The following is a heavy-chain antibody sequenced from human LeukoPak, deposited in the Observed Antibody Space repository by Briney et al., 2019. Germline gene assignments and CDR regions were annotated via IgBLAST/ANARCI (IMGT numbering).Heavy chain of an antibody. CDR1: GFTFSSYA. CDR3: ARDPLALLPFDC. V-gene: IGHV3-30-3*01. J-gene: IGHJ4*02. CDR2: ISYDGSNK. Sequence: GGSLRLSCAASGFTFSSYAMPWVRQAPGKGLEWVAVISYDGSNKYYADSVKGRFTISRDNSKNTLYLQMNSLRAEDTAVYYCARDPLALLPFDCWGQGTLVTVSS.